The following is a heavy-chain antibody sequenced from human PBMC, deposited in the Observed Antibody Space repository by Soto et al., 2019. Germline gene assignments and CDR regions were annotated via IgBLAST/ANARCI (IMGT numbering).Heavy chain of an antibody. D-gene: IGHD1-1*01. J-gene: IGHJ4*02. CDR1: GFTFSTPS. V-gene: IGHV3-48*01. CDR2: IRNGDKTK. Sequence: EVQLVESGGGLVQPGGSLRLSCAASGFTFSTPSMNWVRQAPGKGLEWVAYIRNGDKTKFYADSVKGRFTISRDDARNSLYLQMNSLRAEDTSVYYCAREDERRVYWGQGALVTVSS. CDR3: AREDERRVY.